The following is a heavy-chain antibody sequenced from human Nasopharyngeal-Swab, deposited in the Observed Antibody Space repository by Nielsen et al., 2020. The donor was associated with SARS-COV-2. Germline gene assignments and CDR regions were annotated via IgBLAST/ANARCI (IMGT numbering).Heavy chain of an antibody. CDR1: GFTFDDYT. J-gene: IGHJ6*02. D-gene: IGHD2-2*01. V-gene: IGHV3-43*01. CDR3: AKDMGLYCSSTSCDVKTWYYYGMDV. Sequence: GGSLRLSCAASGFTFDDYTMHWVRQAPGKGLEWVSLISWDGGSTYYADSVKGRFTISRDNSKNSLYLQMNSLRTEDTALYYCAKDMGLYCSSTSCDVKTWYYYGMDVWGQGTTVTVSS. CDR2: ISWDGGST.